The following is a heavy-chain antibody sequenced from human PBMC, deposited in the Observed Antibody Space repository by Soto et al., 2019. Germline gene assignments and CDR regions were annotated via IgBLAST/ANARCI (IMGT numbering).Heavy chain of an antibody. CDR2: IYYTGAA. J-gene: IGHJ5*02. D-gene: IGHD6-13*01. CDR1: GGSITTGGTY. Sequence: TLSLTCSGSGGSITTGGTYWSLARLLPGKGLQWVGYIYYTGAAYYNPALQSRVTISLDTSENQFSLKLTSVTAADTAVYYGVSGTFHHIALHACAQG. CDR3: VSGTFHHIALHA. V-gene: IGHV4-31*03.